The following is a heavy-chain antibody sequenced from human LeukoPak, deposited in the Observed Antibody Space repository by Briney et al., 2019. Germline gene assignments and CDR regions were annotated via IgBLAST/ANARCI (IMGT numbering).Heavy chain of an antibody. V-gene: IGHV3-48*01. J-gene: IGHJ6*03. D-gene: IGHD3-22*01. CDR3: ARHYDPTNYYYYYYYMDV. CDR1: GFTLSSYT. Sequence: GGSLRLSCAASGFTLSSYTMNWVRPAPGKGREWVSYISSSSSTIYYADAVKGRFTISRDNAKNSLYLQMNSLRAEDTAVYYCARHYDPTNYYYYYYYMDVWGKGTTVTVSS. CDR2: ISSSSSTI.